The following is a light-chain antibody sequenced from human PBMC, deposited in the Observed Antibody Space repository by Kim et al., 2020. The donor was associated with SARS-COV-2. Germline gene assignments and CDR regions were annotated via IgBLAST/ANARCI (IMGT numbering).Light chain of an antibody. J-gene: IGLJ3*02. CDR2: YDS. V-gene: IGLV3-21*04. CDR3: QVWDSSSDRV. Sequence: VAPGKTARITCGGNNSGSKSVHWYQQKPGQAPVLVIYYDSDRPSGIPERFSGSNSGNTATLTISSVEAGDEADYYCQVWDSSSDRVFGGGTQLTVL. CDR1: NSGSKS.